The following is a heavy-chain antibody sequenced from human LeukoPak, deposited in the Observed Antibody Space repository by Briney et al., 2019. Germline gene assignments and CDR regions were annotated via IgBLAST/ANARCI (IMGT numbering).Heavy chain of an antibody. CDR3: ARDSVNWNYEY. V-gene: IGHV1-46*01. J-gene: IGHJ4*02. CDR1: GYTFTNYY. CDR2: INPSGGST. D-gene: IGHD1-7*01. Sequence: ASVKVSCKASGYTFTNYYIHWVRQAPGQGLEWMGLINPSGGSTSYAQKFQGRVTMTRDMSTSTVYMELSSLRSEDTAVYYCARDSVNWNYEYWGQGTLVTVSS.